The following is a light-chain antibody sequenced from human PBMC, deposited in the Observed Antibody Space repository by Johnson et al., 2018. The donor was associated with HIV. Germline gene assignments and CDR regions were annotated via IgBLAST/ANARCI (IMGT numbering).Light chain of an antibody. Sequence: QSVLTQPHSVSAAPGQKVTISCSGSSSNIGNNYVSWYQQLPGTAPKLLICENNKRPSGIPDRFSGSKSGTSATLGITGLQTGDEADYYCGTWDISLSVGYVFGTGTKVTVL. CDR2: ENN. J-gene: IGLJ1*01. CDR1: SSNIGNNY. CDR3: GTWDISLSVGYV. V-gene: IGLV1-51*02.